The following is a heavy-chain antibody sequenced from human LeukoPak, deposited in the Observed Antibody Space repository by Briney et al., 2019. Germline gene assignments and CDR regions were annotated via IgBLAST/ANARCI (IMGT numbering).Heavy chain of an antibody. D-gene: IGHD3-22*01. Sequence: GESLKISCKGSGYSFTSYWIGWVLQMPGKGLEWMVIIYPGDSDTRYSPPFQGQVTISADKSISTAYLQWSSLKASDTAMYYCARQTHYYDSSGYSRPLDYWGQGTLVTVSS. J-gene: IGHJ4*02. CDR2: IYPGDSDT. V-gene: IGHV5-51*01. CDR1: GYSFTSYW. CDR3: ARQTHYYDSSGYSRPLDY.